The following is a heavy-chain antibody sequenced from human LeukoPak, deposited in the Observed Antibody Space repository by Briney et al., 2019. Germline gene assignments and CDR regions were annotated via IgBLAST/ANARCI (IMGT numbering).Heavy chain of an antibody. D-gene: IGHD5-18*01. CDR3: ARHEGRTGYSYGH. CDR1: GYSFTSYW. Sequence: GASLKISSKGSGYSFTSYWIGWVRQMPGKGGAWLGFIYPGDSDTRYSPSFQGQVTISADKSISTAYLQWSSLKASDTAMYYCARHEGRTGYSYGHWGQGTLVTVSS. CDR2: IYPGDSDT. J-gene: IGHJ4*02. V-gene: IGHV5-51*01.